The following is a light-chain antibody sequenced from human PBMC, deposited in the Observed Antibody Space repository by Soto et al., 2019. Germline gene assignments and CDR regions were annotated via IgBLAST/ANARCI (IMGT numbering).Light chain of an antibody. CDR3: QQTDSFPLS. Sequence: IQMTQSPSSVAASIGDRVTITCRASQGIRNWLAWYQQTPGKAPELLIFAASSMQSGVPSRFSVRGSGTEFTLTIDRLEAEDFATYYCQQTDSFPLSFGGGTKVDIK. V-gene: IGKV1D-12*01. CDR1: QGIRNW. CDR2: AAS. J-gene: IGKJ4*01.